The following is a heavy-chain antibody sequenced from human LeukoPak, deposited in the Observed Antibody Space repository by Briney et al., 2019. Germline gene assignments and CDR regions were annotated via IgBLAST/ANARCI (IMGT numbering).Heavy chain of an antibody. CDR2: ISSSSSYI. CDR3: ARDGTRGFAYDILTGYYSYYYYYGMDV. D-gene: IGHD3-9*01. V-gene: IGHV3-21*01. Sequence: GGSLRLSCAASGVTFSSYGMHWVRQAPGKGLEWVSSISSSSSYIYYADSVKGRFTISRDNAKNSLYLRMNSLRAEDTAVYYCARDGTRGFAYDILTGYYSYYYYYGMDVWGQGTTVTVSS. J-gene: IGHJ6*02. CDR1: GVTFSSYG.